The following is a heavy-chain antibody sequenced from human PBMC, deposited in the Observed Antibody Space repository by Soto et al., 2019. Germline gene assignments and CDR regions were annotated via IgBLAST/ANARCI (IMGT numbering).Heavy chain of an antibody. D-gene: IGHD3-10*01. CDR1: GYSISSGDY. CDR3: ARGSYGMDV. Sequence: SETLSLTCAVSGYSISSGDYWGWIRQPAGKGLEWIGSIYYSGSTYYNPSLKSRVTISLETSKNQFSLKLSSVTAADTAVYYCARGSYGMDVCGQGTTVTVSS. V-gene: IGHV4-38-2*01. J-gene: IGHJ6*02. CDR2: IYYSGST.